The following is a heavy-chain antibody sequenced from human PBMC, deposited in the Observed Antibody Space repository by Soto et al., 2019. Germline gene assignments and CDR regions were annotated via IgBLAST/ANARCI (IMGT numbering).Heavy chain of an antibody. J-gene: IGHJ4*02. D-gene: IGHD3-22*01. Sequence: GGSLRLSCAASGFTFSSYSMNWVRQAPGKGLEWVSSISSSSSYIYYADSVKGRFTISRDNAKNSLYLQMNSLRAEDTAVYYCANARVSPYYYDSSGGYWGQGTLVTVSS. V-gene: IGHV3-21*04. CDR3: ANARVSPYYYDSSGGY. CDR1: GFTFSSYS. CDR2: ISSSSSYI.